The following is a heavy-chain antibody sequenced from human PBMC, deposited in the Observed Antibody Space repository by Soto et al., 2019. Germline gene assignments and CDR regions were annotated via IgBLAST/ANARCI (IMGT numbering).Heavy chain of an antibody. CDR3: ARDNTAMPTGEFDY. J-gene: IGHJ4*02. V-gene: IGHV1-69*12. CDR1: GGTFSSYA. Sequence: QVQLVQSGAEVKKPGSSVKVSCKASGGTFSSYAISWVRQAPGQGLEWMGGIIPIFGTANYAQKFQGRVTITADESTSTAYMELSSLRSEDTAVYYCARDNTAMPTGEFDYWGQGTLVTVSS. D-gene: IGHD5-18*01. CDR2: IIPIFGTA.